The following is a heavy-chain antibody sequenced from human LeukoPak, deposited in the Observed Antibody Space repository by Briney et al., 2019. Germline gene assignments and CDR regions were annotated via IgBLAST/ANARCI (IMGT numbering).Heavy chain of an antibody. CDR1: GGSISNNY. J-gene: IGHJ4*02. Sequence: SETLSLTCTVSGGSISNNYWSRFRQPPGKGLEWIGYIYYSGSTNYNPSLKSRVTISVDTSKSQFSLKLSSVTAADTAVYYCASHKGFWGQGTLVTVSS. CDR3: ASHKGF. CDR2: IYYSGST. V-gene: IGHV4-59*01.